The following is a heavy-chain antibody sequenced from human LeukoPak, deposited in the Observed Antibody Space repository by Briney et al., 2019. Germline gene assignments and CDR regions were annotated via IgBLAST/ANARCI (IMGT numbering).Heavy chain of an antibody. V-gene: IGHV4-30-4*01. J-gene: IGHJ4*02. CDR3: ARLVPLVVPAANRGFDY. CDR1: GGSISSGDYY. Sequence: PSQTLSLTYTVSGGSISSGDYYWSWIRQPPGKGLEWIGYIYYSGSTYYNPSLKSRVTISVDTSKNQFSLKLSSVTAADTAVYYCARLVPLVVPAANRGFDYWGQGTLVTVSS. D-gene: IGHD2-2*01. CDR2: IYYSGST.